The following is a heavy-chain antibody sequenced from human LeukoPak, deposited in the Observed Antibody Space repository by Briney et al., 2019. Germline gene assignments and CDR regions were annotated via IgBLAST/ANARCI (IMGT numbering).Heavy chain of an antibody. CDR3: AREGPYYYDSSEIY. CDR2: IIPILGIA. CDR1: GGTFSSYA. J-gene: IGHJ4*02. Sequence: GASVKVSCKASGGTFSSYAISWVRQAPGQGLEWMGRIIPILGIANYAQKFQGRVTITADKSTSTAYMELSSLRSEDTAVYYCAREGPYYYDSSEIYWGQGTLVTVSS. V-gene: IGHV1-69*04. D-gene: IGHD3-22*01.